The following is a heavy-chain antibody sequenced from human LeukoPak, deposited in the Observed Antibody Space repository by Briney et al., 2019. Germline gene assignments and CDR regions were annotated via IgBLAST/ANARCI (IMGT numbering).Heavy chain of an antibody. J-gene: IGHJ4*01. CDR2: IDHSGST. Sequence: SETLSLTCTVSGGSISTYSWTWIRQSPGKGLEWIGYIDHSGSTNYNPSLESRVTMSVDPSKKQFSLRLTSLTEADTAVYYCARAYSTTFPFDFWGPGTLVTVSS. CDR3: ARAYSTTFPFDF. CDR1: GGSISTYS. D-gene: IGHD6-13*01. V-gene: IGHV4-59*01.